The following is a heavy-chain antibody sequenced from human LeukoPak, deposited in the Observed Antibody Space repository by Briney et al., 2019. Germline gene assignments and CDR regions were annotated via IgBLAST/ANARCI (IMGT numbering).Heavy chain of an antibody. J-gene: IGHJ6*02. CDR2: ISQDGSEK. CDR1: GFTFSSYW. Sequence: GGSLRLSCAASGFTFSSYWMSWVRQAPGKGLEWVGQISQDGSEKYYVDSVRGRFTFSRDNAKNSLFLQMDSPRADDTAVYYCARGEVATTYYYGMDVWGQGTTVTVSS. V-gene: IGHV3-7*01. CDR3: ARGEVATTYYYGMDV. D-gene: IGHD5-12*01.